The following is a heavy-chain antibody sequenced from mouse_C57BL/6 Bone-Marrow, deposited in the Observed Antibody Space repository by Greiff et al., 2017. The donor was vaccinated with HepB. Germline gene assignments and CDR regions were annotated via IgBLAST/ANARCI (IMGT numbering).Heavy chain of an antibody. CDR2: INPGTGNT. CDR1: GYSFTGYY. Sequence: VQLQQSGPELVKPGASVKISCKASGYSFTGYYMHWVKQSPENSLEWIGEINPGTGNTNYNQKFKDTATLTVDKSSSSAYMQLKSLTSEESAVYYCTGGTTVFDYWGQGTTLTVSS. J-gene: IGHJ2*01. CDR3: TGGTTVFDY. V-gene: IGHV1-42*01. D-gene: IGHD1-1*01.